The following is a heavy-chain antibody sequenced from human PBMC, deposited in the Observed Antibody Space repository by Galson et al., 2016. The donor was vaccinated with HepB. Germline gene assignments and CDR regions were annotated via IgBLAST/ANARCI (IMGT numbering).Heavy chain of an antibody. D-gene: IGHD6-13*01. CDR1: GFVFNNYP. V-gene: IGHV3-53*01. CDR3: ARGGGAAAAA. Sequence: SLRLSCAASGFVFNNYPMTWVRQAPGKALEWVSLIYSSGNTHYADSVKGRFTISRDSSKNTVYLQMNSLRVDDTAVYYCARGGGAAAAAWGQGTLVTVSS. J-gene: IGHJ5*02. CDR2: IYSSGNT.